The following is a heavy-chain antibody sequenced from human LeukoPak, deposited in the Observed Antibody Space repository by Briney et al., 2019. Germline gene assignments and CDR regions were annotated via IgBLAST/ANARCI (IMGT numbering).Heavy chain of an antibody. J-gene: IGHJ4*02. Sequence: PGGSLRLSCAASGFTFSRYAVSWVRQAPGKGLEWVSAISGSGGSTYYADSVKGRFTISRDNSKNTLYLQMNSLRAEDTAVYYCAKDRKQLVPGGYWGQGTLVTVSS. CDR2: ISGSGGST. V-gene: IGHV3-23*01. CDR1: GFTFSRYA. CDR3: AKDRKQLVPGGY. D-gene: IGHD6-6*01.